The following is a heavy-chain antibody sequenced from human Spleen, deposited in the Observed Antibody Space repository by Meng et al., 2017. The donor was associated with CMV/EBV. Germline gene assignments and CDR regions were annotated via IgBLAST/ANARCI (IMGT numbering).Heavy chain of an antibody. CDR1: GFTFSSYW. CDR2: INHSGST. Sequence: ESLKISCAASGFTFSSYWMHWVRQAPGKGLEWIGEINHSGSTNYNPSLKSRVTISVDTSKNQFSLKLSSVTAADTAVYYCARGLRITIFGVVRHYYYGMDVWGQGTTVTVSS. D-gene: IGHD3-3*01. V-gene: IGHV4-34*01. J-gene: IGHJ6*02. CDR3: ARGLRITIFGVVRHYYYGMDV.